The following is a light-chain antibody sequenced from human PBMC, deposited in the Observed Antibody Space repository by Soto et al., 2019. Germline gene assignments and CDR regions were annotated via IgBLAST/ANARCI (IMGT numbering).Light chain of an antibody. J-gene: IGKJ1*01. CDR1: QSVSSSY. CDR2: GAS. CDR3: QQYGSSPGT. Sequence: EIVLTQSPGTLSLSPGERATLSCRASQSVSSSYLAWYQQKPGQAPRLLIYGASSRATGIPDRFSGSGSGTDFTLTSSRLEREDVAVYYCQQYGSSPGTFGQGTKVEIK. V-gene: IGKV3-20*01.